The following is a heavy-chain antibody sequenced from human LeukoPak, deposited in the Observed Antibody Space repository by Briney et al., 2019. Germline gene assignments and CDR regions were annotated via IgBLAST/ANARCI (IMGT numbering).Heavy chain of an antibody. CDR3: ARRYYGSGSYYNWFDP. CDR1: GYSFTTYW. J-gene: IGHJ5*02. D-gene: IGHD3-10*01. Sequence: PGESLKISCKGSGYSFTTYWSGWVRQMPGKGLEWMGFIYPGVSDTRYSPSFQGQVNISADKTISSAYLQCSSLEASDTAMYYSARRYYGSGSYYNWFDPWGQGTLVTVSS. CDR2: IYPGVSDT. V-gene: IGHV5-51*01.